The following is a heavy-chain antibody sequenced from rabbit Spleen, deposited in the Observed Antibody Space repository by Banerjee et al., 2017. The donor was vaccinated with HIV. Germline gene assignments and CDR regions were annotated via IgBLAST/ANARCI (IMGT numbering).Heavy chain of an antibody. Sequence: QSLEESGGDLVQPGGSLKLSCKASGFTLSSYYMNWVRQAPGKGLEWIGYIDPVFGITYYANWVNGRFSISRENAQNTVFLQMTSLTAADTATYFCARDLHNDDNLWGPGTLVTVS. V-gene: IGHV1S7*01. CDR2: IDPVFGIT. D-gene: IGHD2-1*01. CDR1: GFTLSSYY. J-gene: IGHJ4*01. CDR3: ARDLHNDDNL.